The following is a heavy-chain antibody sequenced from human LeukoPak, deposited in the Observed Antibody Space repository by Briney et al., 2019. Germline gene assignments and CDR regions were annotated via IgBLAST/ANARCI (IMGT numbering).Heavy chain of an antibody. D-gene: IGHD3-16*01. CDR1: RFTLSTFG. J-gene: IGHJ4*02. V-gene: IGHV3-30*02. CDR2: IGHEGTKI. Sequence: GGSLTLSSALSRFTLSTFGMHWVRQAPGKGLEWVAFIGHEGTKIYYADSVQGRFTISRDNSKNTLYLEMNSLSGEDTALYYCAKDHVTWGNRYFDHWGQGTLGTVSS. CDR3: AKDHVTWGNRYFDH.